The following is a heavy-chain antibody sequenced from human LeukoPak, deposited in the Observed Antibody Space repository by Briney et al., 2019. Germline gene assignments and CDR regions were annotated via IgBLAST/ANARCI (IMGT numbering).Heavy chain of an antibody. V-gene: IGHV3-21*01. CDR2: ISSSSNYI. CDR1: GFTFSGYS. Sequence: PGGSLRLSCAASGFTFSGYSMNWVRQAPGKGLEWVSSISSSSNYIHYADSVKGRFTISRDNAKNSLYLQVNSLRAEDTAVYYCAAFATSNAQWANFDFRGQGTLVTVSS. J-gene: IGHJ4*02. D-gene: IGHD1-1*01. CDR3: AAFATSNAQWANFDF.